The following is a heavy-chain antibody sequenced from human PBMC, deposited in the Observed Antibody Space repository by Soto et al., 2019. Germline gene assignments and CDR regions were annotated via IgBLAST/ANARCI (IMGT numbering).Heavy chain of an antibody. Sequence: EVPLVETGGGVIQPGGSLRLSCAASDFSVSNNYMTWVRQAPGKGLEWVSVIYSGGNTYYADHVKGRFTISRDSSTNTLFLQMNSLRVEDMAVYYCARGMDGMDVWGRGTTVTVSS. V-gene: IGHV3-53*02. CDR1: DFSVSNNY. CDR2: IYSGGNT. J-gene: IGHJ6*02. CDR3: ARGMDGMDV.